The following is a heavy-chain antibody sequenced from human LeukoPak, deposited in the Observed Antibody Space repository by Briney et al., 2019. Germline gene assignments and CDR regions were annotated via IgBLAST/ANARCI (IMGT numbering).Heavy chain of an antibody. V-gene: IGHV1-69*13. CDR2: IIPIFGTA. CDR3: ARRYCSSISCYGQAYYYGMDV. D-gene: IGHD2-2*01. CDR1: GGTFISYA. Sequence: SVKVSCKASGGTFISYAISWVRQAPGQGLEWMGGIIPIFGTANYAQKFQGRVTITADESTSTAYMELSSLRSEDTAVYYCARRYCSSISCYGQAYYYGMDVWGQGTTVTVSS. J-gene: IGHJ6*02.